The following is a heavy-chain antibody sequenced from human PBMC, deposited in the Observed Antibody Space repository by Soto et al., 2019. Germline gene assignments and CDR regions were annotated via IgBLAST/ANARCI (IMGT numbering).Heavy chain of an antibody. CDR2: ISPKSGGT. CDR1: GYTFINYY. D-gene: IGHD3-16*02. J-gene: IGHJ4*02. Sequence: QVQLVQSGAEVKKPGASVKVSCEASGYTFINYYMHWVRQAPGQGFEWMGRISPKSGGTNYAQKFQGRVRMTWDTSLKTAYMELSSLKSDDTAVYYCARPPGYIRDWHYFDLWGQGTLVTVSS. V-gene: IGHV1-2*02. CDR3: ARPPGYIRDWHYFDL.